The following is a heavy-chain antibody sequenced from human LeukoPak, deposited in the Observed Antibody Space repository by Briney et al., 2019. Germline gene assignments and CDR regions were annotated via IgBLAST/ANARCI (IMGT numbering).Heavy chain of an antibody. J-gene: IGHJ6*03. V-gene: IGHV3-30*04. D-gene: IGHD4-23*01. CDR3: ARGGERTTVAPYYYYMDV. Sequence: PGGSLRLSCAASGFIFSSYAMHWVRQAPGKGLEWVAVIAYDGSNKYYADSVKGRFTISRDNSKNTLYLQMNSLRAEDTAVYYCARGGERTTVAPYYYYMDVWGKGTTVTVSS. CDR2: IAYDGSNK. CDR1: GFIFSSYA.